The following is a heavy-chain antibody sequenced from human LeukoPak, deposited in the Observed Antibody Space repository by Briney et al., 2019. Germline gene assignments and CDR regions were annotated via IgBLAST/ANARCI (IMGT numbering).Heavy chain of an antibody. J-gene: IGHJ4*02. CDR1: GLSFGFYA. V-gene: IGHV3-23*03. CDR2: IYSGGNT. D-gene: IGHD3-22*01. CDR3: AVYSSLDY. Sequence: GGSLRLSCAASGLSFGFYAMSWVRQAPGKGLEWVSLIYSGGNTYYADSVRGRFSISRDNSKNTLYLQMNSLRAEDTAIYYCAVYSSLDYWSQGTLVTVSS.